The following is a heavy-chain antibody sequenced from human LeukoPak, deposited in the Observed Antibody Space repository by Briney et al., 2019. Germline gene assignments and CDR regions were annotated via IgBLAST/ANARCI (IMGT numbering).Heavy chain of an antibody. J-gene: IGHJ4*02. CDR1: GGSISSSSYY. CDR3: ARRRFLRGPDVVNPFDY. V-gene: IGHV4-39*01. CDR2: INYSGST. D-gene: IGHD5/OR15-5a*01. Sequence: SETLSLTCTVSGGSISSSSYYWGWIRQPPGKGLEWIGSINYSGSTYYNPSLKSRVTISVDTSKNQLSLKLTSVTAADTAVYYCARRRFLRGPDVVNPFDYWGQGTLVTVSS.